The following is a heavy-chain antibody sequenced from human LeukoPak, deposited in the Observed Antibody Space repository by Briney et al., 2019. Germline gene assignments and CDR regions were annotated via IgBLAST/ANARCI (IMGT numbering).Heavy chain of an antibody. V-gene: IGHV4-59*08. CDR1: GGSISSYY. CDR3: ARQGFSSGWYYFDH. Sequence: ASETLSLTCTVSGGSISSYYWSWIRQPPGKGLEWIGYIYYSGSTNYNPSLKSRVTISLDTSKKQFSLKLSSVTAADTAVYYCARQGFSSGWYYFDHWGQGTLVTVSS. D-gene: IGHD6-19*01. CDR2: IYYSGST. J-gene: IGHJ4*02.